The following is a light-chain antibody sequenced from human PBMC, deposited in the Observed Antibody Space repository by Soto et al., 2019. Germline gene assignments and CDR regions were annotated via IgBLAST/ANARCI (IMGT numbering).Light chain of an antibody. J-gene: IGLJ1*01. Sequence: QLVLTQSPSASASLGASVKLTCTLSSGXSSYXIAWHQQQXEKGPRYLXKLNSDGSHSKGDGIPDRFSGSSSGAERYLTISSLQSEDEADYYCQTWGTGIHVFGTGTKLTVL. CDR1: SGXSSYX. CDR2: LNSDGSH. CDR3: QTWGTGIHV. V-gene: IGLV4-69*01.